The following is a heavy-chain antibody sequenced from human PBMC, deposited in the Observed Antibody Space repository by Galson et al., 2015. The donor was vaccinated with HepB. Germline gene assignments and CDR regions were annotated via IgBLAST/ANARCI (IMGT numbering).Heavy chain of an antibody. V-gene: IGHV3-64D*06. CDR1: GFTFSSYA. D-gene: IGHD5-18*01. CDR2: ISSNGGST. CDR3: VKGHRNSYGYSSLDY. Sequence: SCAASGFTFSSYAMHWVRQAPGKGLEYVSAISSNGGSTYYADSVKGRFTISRDNSKNTLYLQMSSLRAEDTAVYYCVKGHRNSYGYSSLDYWGQGTLVTVSS. J-gene: IGHJ4*02.